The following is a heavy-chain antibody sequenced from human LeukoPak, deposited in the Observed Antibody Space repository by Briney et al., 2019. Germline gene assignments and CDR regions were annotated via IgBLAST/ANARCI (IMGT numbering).Heavy chain of an antibody. CDR3: ARDDYYGSGAYYNRASGLEYYFDY. CDR2: IYPSGNT. J-gene: IGHJ4*02. Sequence: PSETLSLTCAVSGYSISSGYNWGWIRQSPGKGLEWIGSIYPSGNTYYNPSLKSRVTISVDTTKNDFSLRLTSVTAADTAVYYCARDDYYGSGAYYNRASGLEYYFDYWGQGTLVTVSS. V-gene: IGHV4-38-2*02. CDR1: GYSISSGYN. D-gene: IGHD3-10*01.